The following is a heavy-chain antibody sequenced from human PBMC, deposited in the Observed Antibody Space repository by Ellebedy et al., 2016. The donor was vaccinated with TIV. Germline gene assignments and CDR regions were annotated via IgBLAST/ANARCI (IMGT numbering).Heavy chain of an antibody. CDR1: GGSITSSSYY. D-gene: IGHD3-9*01. J-gene: IGHJ4*02. Sequence: SETLSLXFTVSGGSITSSSYYWGWIRQPPGKGLEWIGSGYYSGSTYYNPSLKSRVTISVDTSKNQFSLKLSSVTAADTAVYYCATSPQPETGTRSFDYWGQGTLVTVSS. CDR2: GYYSGST. V-gene: IGHV4-39*01. CDR3: ATSPQPETGTRSFDY.